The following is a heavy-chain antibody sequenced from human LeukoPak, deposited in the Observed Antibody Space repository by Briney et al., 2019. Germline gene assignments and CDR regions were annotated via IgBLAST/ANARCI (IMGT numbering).Heavy chain of an antibody. Sequence: PGGSLRLSCAASGFTVSSNYMSWVRQAPGKGLEWVSVIYSGGSTYYADSVKGRFTISTDNSKNTLYLQMNSLRAEDTAVYYCARDLKTRAFDYWGQGTLVTVSS. CDR3: ARDLKTRAFDY. CDR2: IYSGGST. CDR1: GFTVSSNY. V-gene: IGHV3-66*02. J-gene: IGHJ4*02.